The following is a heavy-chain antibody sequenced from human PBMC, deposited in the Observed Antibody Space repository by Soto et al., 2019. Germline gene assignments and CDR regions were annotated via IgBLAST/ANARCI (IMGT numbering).Heavy chain of an antibody. D-gene: IGHD3-3*01. CDR2: ISWNSGSI. CDR3: ARDDRDYDFWSGSILDYNYYGMDV. CDR1: GFTFDDFA. V-gene: IGHV3-9*01. J-gene: IGHJ6*02. Sequence: GGSLSLSCAASGFTFDDFAMHWVRQAPGKGLEWVSGISWNSGSIGYAESVKGRFTISRDNAKNTLYLQMNSLRAEDTAVYYCARDDRDYDFWSGSILDYNYYGMDVWGQGTTVTVSS.